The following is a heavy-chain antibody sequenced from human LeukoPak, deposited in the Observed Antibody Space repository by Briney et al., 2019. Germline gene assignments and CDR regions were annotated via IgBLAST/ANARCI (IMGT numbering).Heavy chain of an antibody. V-gene: IGHV1-46*01. CDR1: GYTFTSYY. D-gene: IGHD4-11*01. Sequence: ASVKVSCKASGYTFTSYYMHWVRQAPGQGLEWMGIINPSGGSTSYAQKFQGRVTLTRDTSIDTVYLELSSLKSGDTAVYYCARDPGHDTSNYGGLDFWGQGTLVAVSS. CDR3: ARDPGHDTSNYGGLDF. CDR2: INPSGGST. J-gene: IGHJ4*02.